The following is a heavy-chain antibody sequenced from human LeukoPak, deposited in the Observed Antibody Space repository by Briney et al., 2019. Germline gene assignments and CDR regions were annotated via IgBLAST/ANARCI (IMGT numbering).Heavy chain of an antibody. V-gene: IGHV3-66*01. CDR2: IYSGGST. Sequence: GGSLRLSCAASGFTASSNYMSWVRQAPGKGLEWVSVIYSGGSTYYADSVKGRFTISRDNSKNTLFLQMNSLRAEDTAVYYCARGGKMTTVTTDAFDIWGQGTMVTVSS. J-gene: IGHJ3*02. D-gene: IGHD4-17*01. CDR1: GFTASSNY. CDR3: ARGGKMTTVTTDAFDI.